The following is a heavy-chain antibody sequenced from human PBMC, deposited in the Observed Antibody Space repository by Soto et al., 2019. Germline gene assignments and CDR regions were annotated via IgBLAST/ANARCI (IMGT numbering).Heavy chain of an antibody. CDR1: GFTFSSYS. D-gene: IGHD3-10*01. CDR2: ISSSSSYI. Sequence: GGSLRLSCAASGFTFSSYSMNWVRQAPGKGLEWVSSISSSSSYIYYADSVKGRFTISRDNAKNSLYLQMNSLRAEDTAVYYCARGAYGSGSYYDQGDNGYWGQGTLVTVSS. V-gene: IGHV3-21*01. CDR3: ARGAYGSGSYYDQGDNGY. J-gene: IGHJ4*02.